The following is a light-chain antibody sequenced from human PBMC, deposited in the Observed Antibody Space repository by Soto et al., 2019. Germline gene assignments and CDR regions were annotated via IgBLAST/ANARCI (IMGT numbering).Light chain of an antibody. CDR1: QTISSSY. J-gene: IGKJ5*01. CDR2: GAS. CDR3: QQYGSSPIT. Sequence: IVLTQSPDTMSLSPGESATLSYRPSQTISSSYIAWYQQNPGQASRLLIYGASSRASGIPDRFSGSGSGTDFTFTISRLEPEELSVYYCQQYGSSPITVGQGTRREIK. V-gene: IGKV3-20*01.